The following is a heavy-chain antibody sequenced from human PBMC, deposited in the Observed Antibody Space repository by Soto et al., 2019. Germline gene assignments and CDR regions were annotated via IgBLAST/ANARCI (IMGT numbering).Heavy chain of an antibody. V-gene: IGHV4-59*12. J-gene: IGHJ4*02. CDR3: ARGDSGYDPLDY. CDR1: WCSINSFC. D-gene: IGHD5-12*01. CDR2: IYYTGST. Sequence: SGTHCPLYTVFWCSINSFCLSWIRQPAGKGLEWIAYIYYTGSTNYNPSLKSRVTLSADTSKNQFSLKLSSVTAADTAVYYCARGDSGYDPLDYWGQGTLVTVS.